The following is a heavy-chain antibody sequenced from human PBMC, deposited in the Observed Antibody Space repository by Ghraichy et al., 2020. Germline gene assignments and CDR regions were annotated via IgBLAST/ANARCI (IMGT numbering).Heavy chain of an antibody. Sequence: ASVKVSCKASGYSFANYNIHWVRQAPGQGLEWMGVINPSGGSTTYAPGFQGRVTMTRDTSTSTVYMELSSLRSGDTTVYYCARQLYLGTFDYWGQGTLVTVSS. CDR1: GYSFANYN. CDR2: INPSGGST. J-gene: IGHJ4*02. V-gene: IGHV1-46*01. CDR3: ARQLYLGTFDY. D-gene: IGHD2-2*02.